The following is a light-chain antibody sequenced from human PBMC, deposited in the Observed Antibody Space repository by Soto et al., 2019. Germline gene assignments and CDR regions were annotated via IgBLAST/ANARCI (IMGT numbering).Light chain of an antibody. V-gene: IGKV3-11*01. CDR3: KQRSSWPLLT. CDR1: QSVSNY. CDR2: DAA. J-gene: IGKJ4*02. Sequence: EIVLTHSPATLSLSPGERATLSCRASQSVSNYLAWFKQKPGQAPRLLIYDAANRATGIPARFSGSGYGTDFTLNISRLEPEELAVYYCKQRSSWPLLTFGGGTKLEI.